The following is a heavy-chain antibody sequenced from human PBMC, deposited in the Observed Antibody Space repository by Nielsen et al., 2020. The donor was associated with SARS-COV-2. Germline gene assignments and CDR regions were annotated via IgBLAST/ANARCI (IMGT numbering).Heavy chain of an antibody. CDR1: GFTFSDYY. CDR3: ARGLSGGTYSLDH. D-gene: IGHD1-26*01. CDR2: ISSSSSYT. J-gene: IGHJ4*02. V-gene: IGHV3-11*06. Sequence: GESLKISCAASGFTFSDYYMSWIRQAPGKGLEWVSYISSSSSYTNYADSVKGRFTISRDNAKNSLYLQMNSLRAEDTAVYYCARGLSGGTYSLDHWGQGTLVTVSS.